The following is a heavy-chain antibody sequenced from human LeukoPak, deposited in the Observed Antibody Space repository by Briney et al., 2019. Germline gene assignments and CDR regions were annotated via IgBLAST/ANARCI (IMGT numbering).Heavy chain of an antibody. V-gene: IGHV3-30-3*01. D-gene: IGHD6-13*01. CDR2: ISYDGSNK. CDR1: GFTFSSYA. J-gene: IGHJ1*01. CDR3: ARIYSSSWKYFQH. Sequence: GGSLRLSCAASGFTFSSYAMHWVRQAPGKGLEWVAVISYDGSNKYYADSVKGRFTISRDNSKNTLYLQMNSLRAEDTAVYYCARIYSSSWKYFQHWGQGTLVTVSS.